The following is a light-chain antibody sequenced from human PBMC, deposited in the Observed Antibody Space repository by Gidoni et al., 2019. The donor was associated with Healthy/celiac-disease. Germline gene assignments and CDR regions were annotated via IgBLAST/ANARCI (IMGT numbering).Light chain of an antibody. J-gene: IGKJ3*01. Sequence: EIVMTQSPATLSVSPGERATLSCRASQSVSSNLAWYQQKPGRAPRLLNYGASTRATGIPAWFSGSGSRTEFTLTISSLQSEDFAVYYCQQYNNWLSFNVXPGTKVDIK. CDR2: GAS. CDR1: QSVSSN. V-gene: IGKV3-15*01. CDR3: QQYNNWLSFN.